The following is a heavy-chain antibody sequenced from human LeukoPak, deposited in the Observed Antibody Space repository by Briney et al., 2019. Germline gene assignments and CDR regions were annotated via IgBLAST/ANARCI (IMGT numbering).Heavy chain of an antibody. CDR3: ASASPGIAAAFDY. V-gene: IGHV4-34*01. J-gene: IGHJ4*02. D-gene: IGHD6-13*01. CDR1: GGSFSGYY. CDR2: INHSGST. Sequence: SETLSLTCAVYGGSFSGYYWSWIRQPPGKGLEWIGEINHSGSTNYNPSLTSRVTISVDTSKNQFSLKLSSVTAADTAVYYCASASPGIAAAFDYWGQGTLVTVSS.